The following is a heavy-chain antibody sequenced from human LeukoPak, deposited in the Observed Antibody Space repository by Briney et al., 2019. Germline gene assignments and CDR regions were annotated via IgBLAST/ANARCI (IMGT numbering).Heavy chain of an antibody. CDR1: GGSFSGYY. V-gene: IGHV4-34*01. D-gene: IGHD3-3*01. CDR3: ARAAPLDDFWSGGWFDP. CDR2: INHSGST. Sequence: PSETLSLTCAVYGGSFSGYYWSWIRQPPGKGLEWIGEINHSGSTNYNPSLKSRATISVDTSKNQFSLKLSSVTAADTAVYYCARAAPLDDFWSGGWFDPWGQGTLVTVSS. J-gene: IGHJ5*02.